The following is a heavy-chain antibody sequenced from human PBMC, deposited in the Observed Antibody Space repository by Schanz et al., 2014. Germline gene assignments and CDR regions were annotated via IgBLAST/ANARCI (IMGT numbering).Heavy chain of an antibody. CDR1: GFTFSGYG. J-gene: IGHJ6*02. CDR3: AKDDTQVNGMDV. V-gene: IGHV3-30*18. Sequence: QLQLVESGGGVVQPGGSLKLTCVASGFTFSGYGMHWVRQAPGKGLEWVAIISYDGRHKNYADSVKGRFTISRDNSKNTLHLQMNSLRVEDTAVYYCAKDDTQVNGMDVWGQGTTVTVSS. CDR2: ISYDGRHK.